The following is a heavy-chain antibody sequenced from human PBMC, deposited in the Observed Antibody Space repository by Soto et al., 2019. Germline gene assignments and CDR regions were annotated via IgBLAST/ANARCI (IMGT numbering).Heavy chain of an antibody. Sequence: PSETLSLTCAVYGGSFRDFYWSWIRQPPGKGLEWIGEINHSGSTNYNPSLKSRVTISVDTSKNQFSLKLSSVTAADTAVYYCARGHPKFGYWGQGTLVTVSS. V-gene: IGHV4-34*01. J-gene: IGHJ4*02. CDR1: GGSFRDFY. CDR2: INHSGST. CDR3: ARGHPKFGY.